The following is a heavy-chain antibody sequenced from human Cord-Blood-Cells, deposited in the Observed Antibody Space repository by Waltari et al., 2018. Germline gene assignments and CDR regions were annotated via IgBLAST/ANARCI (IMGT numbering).Heavy chain of an antibody. CDR3: ARATNFDWLLGTNYYGMDV. CDR2: INHSGST. V-gene: IGHV4-34*01. D-gene: IGHD3-9*01. Sequence: QVQLQQWGAGLLKPSETLSLTCAVYGGSFSGYYWSWIRQPPGKGLEWIGEINHSGSTNYNPSLKSRVTISVDTSKNQFSLKLSSVTAADTAVYYCARATNFDWLLGTNYYGMDVWGQGTTVTVSS. CDR1: GGSFSGYY. J-gene: IGHJ6*02.